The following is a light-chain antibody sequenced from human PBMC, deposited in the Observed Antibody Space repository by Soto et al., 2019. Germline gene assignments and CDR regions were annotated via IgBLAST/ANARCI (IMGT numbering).Light chain of an antibody. V-gene: IGLV3-21*02. CDR3: HVWDSGSDQGI. J-gene: IGLJ2*01. CDR1: NIGVKS. Sequence: SYELTQPPPVSVAPGQTARITCGGNNIGVKSVHWYQQKPGQAPVLVVYDDSARPSGIPARFSGSNSGNTATLTVSRVEGGDEADYYCHVWDSGSDQGIFGGGTKLTVL. CDR2: DDS.